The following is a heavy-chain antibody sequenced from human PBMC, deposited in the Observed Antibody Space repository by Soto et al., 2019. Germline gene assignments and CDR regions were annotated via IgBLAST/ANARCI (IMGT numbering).Heavy chain of an antibody. CDR2: IIPIFSTT. J-gene: IGHJ3*02. CDR1: GGTFSNHA. V-gene: IGHV1-69*12. CDR3: AREVAADGTFREDVFDI. Sequence: QVHLVQSGAEVKKPGSSVKVSCKAPGGTFSNHAINWVRQAPGQGLEWMGRIIPIFSTTNYAQKFQGRVTMTADESTITAYLELSSLQQEDTAVYYCAREVAADGTFREDVFDIWGQGTLVTVSS. D-gene: IGHD6-13*01.